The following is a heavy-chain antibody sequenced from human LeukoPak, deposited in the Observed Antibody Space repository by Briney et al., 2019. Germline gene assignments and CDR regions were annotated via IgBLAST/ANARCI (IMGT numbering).Heavy chain of an antibody. Sequence: GGSLRLSCAASGFTFSSYAMSWVRQAPGKGLEWVSAISGSGGSTYYADSVKGRFTISRDNSKNTLYLQMNSLRAEDTAVYYCAKQAWDIVVVVAATCDYWGQGTLVTVSS. CDR2: ISGSGGST. CDR1: GFTFSSYA. V-gene: IGHV3-23*01. D-gene: IGHD2-15*01. J-gene: IGHJ4*02. CDR3: AKQAWDIVVVVAATCDY.